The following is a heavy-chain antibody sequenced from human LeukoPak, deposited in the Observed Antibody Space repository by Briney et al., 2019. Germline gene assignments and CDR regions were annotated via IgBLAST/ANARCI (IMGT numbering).Heavy chain of an antibody. V-gene: IGHV4-59*01. D-gene: IGHD5-18*01. CDR2: IYYIGST. CDR1: GGSISSYY. J-gene: IGHJ6*03. Sequence: SETLSLTCTVSGGSISSYYWNWIRQPPGKGLEWIGYIYYIGSTNYNPSLKSRVTISVDTSKNQFSLKLSSVTAADTAVYYCAGGLRGYSYGIYYYYMDVWGKGTTVTVSS. CDR3: AGGLRGYSYGIYYYYMDV.